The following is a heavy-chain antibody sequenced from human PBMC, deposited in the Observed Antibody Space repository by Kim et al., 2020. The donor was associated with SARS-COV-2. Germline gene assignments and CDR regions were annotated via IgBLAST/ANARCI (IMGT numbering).Heavy chain of an antibody. Sequence: GGSLRLSCAASGFTFSSYAMSWVRQAPGKGLEWVSAISGSGGSTYYADSVKGRFTISRDNSKNTLYLQMNSLRAEDTAVYYCAKEGGSGSYLSFDYSYYGMDVWGQGTTVTVSS. CDR3: AKEGGSGSYLSFDYSYYGMDV. J-gene: IGHJ6*02. V-gene: IGHV3-23*01. D-gene: IGHD1-26*01. CDR2: ISGSGGST. CDR1: GFTFSSYA.